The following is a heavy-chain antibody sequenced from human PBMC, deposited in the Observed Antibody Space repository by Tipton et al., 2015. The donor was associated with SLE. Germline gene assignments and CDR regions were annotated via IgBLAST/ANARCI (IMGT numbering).Heavy chain of an antibody. CDR2: INHRGST. J-gene: IGHJ6*03. CDR3: ARVPLIYYYSMDV. CDR1: GGSFSGYY. D-gene: IGHD2-8*01. V-gene: IGHV4-34*01. Sequence: TLSLTCAVYGGSFSGYYWSWIRQPPGKGLEWIGEINHRGSTNYNPSLKSRVTISIDTSKNQFSLKLSSVTAADTAVYYCARVPLIYYYSMDVWGKGTTVTVSS.